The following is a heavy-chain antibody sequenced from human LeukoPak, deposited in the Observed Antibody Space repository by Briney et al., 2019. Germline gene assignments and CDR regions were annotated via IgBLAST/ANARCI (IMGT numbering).Heavy chain of an antibody. CDR2: IRSKAYGGTT. J-gene: IGHJ4*02. CDR3: TRDISPGPFDY. CDR1: GFTFGDYA. Sequence: PGRSLRLSCTATGFTFGDYAMSWVRQAPGKGLEWVGFIRSKAYGGTTEYAASVKGRFTISRDDSKSIAYLQMNSLKTEDTAVYYCTRDISPGPFDYWGQGTLVTVSS. V-gene: IGHV3-49*04.